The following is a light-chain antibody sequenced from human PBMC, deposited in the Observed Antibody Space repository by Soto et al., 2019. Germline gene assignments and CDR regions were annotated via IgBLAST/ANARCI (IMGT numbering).Light chain of an antibody. CDR2: EVT. J-gene: IGLJ1*01. CDR3: CSYAGSSTYV. CDR1: SSDVGSYNL. V-gene: IGLV2-23*02. Sequence: QSALTQPASVSGSPGQSITISCTGTSSDVGSYNLVSWYQQHPGKAPKLMIYEVTKRPSGVSNRFSGSKSGNAASLTISGLQAEDEIDYSCCSYAGSSTYVFGTGTKVTVL.